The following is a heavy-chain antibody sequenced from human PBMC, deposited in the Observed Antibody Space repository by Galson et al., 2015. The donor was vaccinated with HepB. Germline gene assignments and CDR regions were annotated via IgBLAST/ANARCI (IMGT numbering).Heavy chain of an antibody. Sequence: SVKVSCKASGYTFTTYGINWVRQAPGQGLEWMGWISAYNGNTNYAQKVQGRVTMTTDTSTSTAYMELRSLRSDDPAVYYCARGVGATSWYFDFWGRGTLVTGSS. CDR2: ISAYNGNT. J-gene: IGHJ2*01. CDR3: ARGVGATSWYFDF. CDR1: GYTFTTYG. V-gene: IGHV1-18*01. D-gene: IGHD1-26*01.